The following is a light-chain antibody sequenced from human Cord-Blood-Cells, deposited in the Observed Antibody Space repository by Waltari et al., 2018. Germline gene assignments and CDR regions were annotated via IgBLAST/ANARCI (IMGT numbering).Light chain of an antibody. CDR1: QSVLYSSNNKNY. J-gene: IGKJ1*01. Sequence: DIVMTQSPDFLAVSLGERATINCKSSQSVLYSSNNKNYLAWYQQKPVQPPKLLIYWASTRESGVPDRFSGSGSGTDFTLTISSLQAEDVAVYYCQQYYSTRTFGQGTKVEIK. CDR3: QQYYSTRT. V-gene: IGKV4-1*01. CDR2: WAS.